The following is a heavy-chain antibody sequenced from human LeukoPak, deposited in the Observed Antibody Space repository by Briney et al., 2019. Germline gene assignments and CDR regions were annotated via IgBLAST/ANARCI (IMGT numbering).Heavy chain of an antibody. CDR1: GGSISSYY. V-gene: IGHV4-59*01. CDR3: ARAVYYDSSGYYSRGHYFDY. D-gene: IGHD3-22*01. CDR2: IYYSGST. J-gene: IGHJ4*02. Sequence: SETPSLTCTVSGGSISSYYWSWIRQPPGKGLEWIGYIYYSGSTNYNPSLKSRVTISVDTSKNQFSLKLSSVTAADTAVYYCARAVYYDSSGYYSRGHYFDYWGQGTLVTVSS.